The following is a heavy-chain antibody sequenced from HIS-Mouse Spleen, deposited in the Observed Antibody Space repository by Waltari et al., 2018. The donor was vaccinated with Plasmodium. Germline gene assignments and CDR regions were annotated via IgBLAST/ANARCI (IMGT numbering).Heavy chain of an antibody. Sequence: QVQLVESGGGVVQPGRSLRLSCAASGFTFSSYAMPWVRQVPGKGLGWEAVISNDGSNKYYADSVKGRVTISRDNSKNTLYLQMNSLRAEDTAVYYCARGSRGLYSGSYFDYWGQGTLVTVSS. V-gene: IGHV3-30-3*01. CDR2: ISNDGSNK. D-gene: IGHD1-26*01. CDR3: ARGSRGLYSGSYFDY. CDR1: GFTFSSYA. J-gene: IGHJ4*02.